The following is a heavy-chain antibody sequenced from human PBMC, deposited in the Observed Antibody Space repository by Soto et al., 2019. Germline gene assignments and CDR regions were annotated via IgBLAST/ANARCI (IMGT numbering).Heavy chain of an antibody. D-gene: IGHD2-2*01. CDR1: GFSLTTSGVG. CDR3: AHHTITPATNWFDP. V-gene: IGHV2-5*01. Sequence: SGPTLVNPTQTLTLTCTFSGFSLTTSGVGVGWIRLPPGKALEWLALIYWNDDKRYSPSLKGRLTITKDTSKNQVVLAMTNMDPVDTATYYCAHHTITPATNWFDPWGRGTLVTSPQ. J-gene: IGHJ5*02. CDR2: IYWNDDK.